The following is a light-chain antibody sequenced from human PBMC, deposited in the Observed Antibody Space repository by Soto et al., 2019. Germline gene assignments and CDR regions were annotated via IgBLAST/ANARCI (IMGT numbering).Light chain of an antibody. Sequence: QSALTQPRSVSGSPGQSITISCTGSTSDVGAYSFASWYQQHPGAAPKLLIHDVNKRPPGVPDRFSASKSGNTASLTISGLQAEDEADYYCAAWDDSLSGVAFGGGTQLTVL. CDR1: TSDVGAYSF. V-gene: IGLV2-11*01. CDR3: AAWDDSLSGVA. CDR2: DVN. J-gene: IGLJ2*01.